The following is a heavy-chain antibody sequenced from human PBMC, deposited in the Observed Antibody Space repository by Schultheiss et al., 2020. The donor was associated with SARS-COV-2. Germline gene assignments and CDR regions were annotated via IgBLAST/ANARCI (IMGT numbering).Heavy chain of an antibody. Sequence: SQTLSLTCAVYGGSFSGYYWSWIRQPPGKGLEWIGEINHSGSTNYNPSLKSRVTISVDTSKKQFSLNLISVSAADTAVYYCARSPPALNFGDYYFDHWGQGAVVTVSS. CDR1: GGSFSGYY. CDR3: ARSPPALNFGDYYFDH. D-gene: IGHD4-17*01. CDR2: INHSGST. V-gene: IGHV4-34*01. J-gene: IGHJ4*02.